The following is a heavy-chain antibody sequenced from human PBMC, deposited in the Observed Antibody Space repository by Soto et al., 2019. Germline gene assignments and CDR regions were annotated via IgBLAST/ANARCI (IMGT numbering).Heavy chain of an antibody. D-gene: IGHD3-22*01. J-gene: IGHJ5*02. CDR1: GFTFSSYW. Sequence: EVQLVESGGGLVQPGGSLRLSCAASGFTFSSYWMHWVRQAPGKGLVWVSRITSDGSSTSYADSVKGRFTISRDNAKNTLYLQMNSLRAEDTAVYYCAREKKYYDSSGYYYGHNWFDPWGQGTMVTVSS. CDR3: AREKKYYDSSGYYYGHNWFDP. CDR2: ITSDGSST. V-gene: IGHV3-74*01.